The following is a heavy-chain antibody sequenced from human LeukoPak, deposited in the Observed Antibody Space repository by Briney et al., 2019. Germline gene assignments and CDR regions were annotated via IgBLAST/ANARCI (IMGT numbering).Heavy chain of an antibody. CDR1: GYTFTSYG. D-gene: IGHD3-3*01. J-gene: IGHJ4*02. Sequence: ASVKVSCKASGYTFTSYGISWVRQAPGQGLEWMGWISAYNSNTNYAQKLQGRVTMTTDTSTSTAYMELRSLRSDDTAVYYCARDPTIFGVVIIYHPDYWGQGTLVTVSS. CDR2: ISAYNSNT. V-gene: IGHV1-18*01. CDR3: ARDPTIFGVVIIYHPDY.